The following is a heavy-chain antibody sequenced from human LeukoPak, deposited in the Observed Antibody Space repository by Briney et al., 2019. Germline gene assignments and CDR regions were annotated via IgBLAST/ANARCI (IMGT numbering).Heavy chain of an antibody. CDR2: ISTSSIYI. V-gene: IGHV3-21*01. J-gene: IGHJ3*02. Sequence: GGSLRLSCAGSGFTFSSYNMNWVRQAPGKGLEWVSSISTSSIYIYYADSVKGRFTISGDNAKHSLFLQMNSLRAEDTAVYYCARAWGRSSAFDIWGQGTMVTVSS. CDR1: GFTFSSYN. D-gene: IGHD6-6*01. CDR3: ARAWGRSSAFDI.